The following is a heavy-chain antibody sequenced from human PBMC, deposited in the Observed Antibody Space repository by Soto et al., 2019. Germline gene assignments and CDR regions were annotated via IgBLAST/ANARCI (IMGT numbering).Heavy chain of an antibody. D-gene: IGHD3-10*01. V-gene: IGHV4-31*02. Sequence: SETLSLTWTISGVSISSGRCYWSWIRQHPGKGLEWIGYIYYSGSTYYNPSLKSRVTISVDTSKNQFSLKLSSVTAADTAVYYCARSVTPWGQGTLVTVSS. CDR2: IYYSGST. J-gene: IGHJ5*02. CDR1: GVSISSGRCY. CDR3: ARSVTP.